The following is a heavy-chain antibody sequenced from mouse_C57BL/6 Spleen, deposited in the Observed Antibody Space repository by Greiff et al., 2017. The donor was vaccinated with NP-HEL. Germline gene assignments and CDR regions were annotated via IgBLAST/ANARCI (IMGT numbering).Heavy chain of an antibody. CDR2: IRSKSNNYAT. D-gene: IGHD2-3*01. V-gene: IGHV10-1*01. Sequence: EVKLVESGGGLVQPKGSLKLSCAASGFSFNTYAMNWVRQAPGKGLEWVARIRSKSNNYATYYADSVKDRFTISRDDSEGMLYLQMNNLKTEDTAMYYCVRRDGYYWGQGTSVTVSS. CDR3: VRRDGYY. J-gene: IGHJ4*01. CDR1: GFSFNTYA.